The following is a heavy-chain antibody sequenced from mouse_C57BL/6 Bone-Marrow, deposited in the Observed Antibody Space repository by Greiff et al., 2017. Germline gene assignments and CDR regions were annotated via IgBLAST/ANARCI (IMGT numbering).Heavy chain of an antibody. CDR1: GFTFSSYG. J-gene: IGHJ1*03. D-gene: IGHD1-1*01. CDR2: ISSGGSYT. CDR3: ASDDYSWYFDV. Sequence: VQLKESGGDLVKPGGSLKLSCAASGFTFSSYGMSWVRQTPDKRLEWVATISSGGSYTYYPDSVKGRFTISRDNAKNTLYLQMSSLKSEDTAMYYCASDDYSWYFDVWGTGTTVTVSS. V-gene: IGHV5-6*01.